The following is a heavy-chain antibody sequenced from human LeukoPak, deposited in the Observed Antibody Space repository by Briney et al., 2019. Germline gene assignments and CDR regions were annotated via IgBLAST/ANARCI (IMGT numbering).Heavy chain of an antibody. CDR2: IYPGDSDT. CDR1: GYSFTSYW. J-gene: IGHJ4*02. D-gene: IGHD3-10*01. V-gene: IGHV5-51*01. CDR3: ARITMVRGVMNFDY. Sequence: GESLKISCTGSGYSFTSYWIGWVRQMPGKGLEWMGIIYPGDSDTRYSTSFQGKVAISADKSIITAYLQWSSLKAADTAMYYCARITMVRGVMNFDYWGQGTLVTVSS.